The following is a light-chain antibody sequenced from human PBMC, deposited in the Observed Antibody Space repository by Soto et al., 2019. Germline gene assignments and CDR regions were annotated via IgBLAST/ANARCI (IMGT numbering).Light chain of an antibody. Sequence: EIVKTQSPATLSVSPGERATLSCRASHSVNSNLAWYQQKPGRAPRLLIYAASTRASGFPARFSGSGSGTEFTLTISSLQSEDSAVYYCQQYNNWPPVTFGQGTRLEIK. CDR2: AAS. J-gene: IGKJ5*01. V-gene: IGKV3-15*01. CDR3: QQYNNWPPVT. CDR1: HSVNSN.